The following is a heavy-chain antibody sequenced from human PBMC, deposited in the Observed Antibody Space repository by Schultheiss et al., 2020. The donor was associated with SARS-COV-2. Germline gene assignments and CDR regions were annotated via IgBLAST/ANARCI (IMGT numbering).Heavy chain of an antibody. CDR2: ISSSSSTI. Sequence: GESLKISCAASGFTFSSYSMNWVRQAPGKGLEWVSYISSSSSTIYNADSVKGRFTISRDNAKNSLYLQMNSLRAEDTAVYYCASTDYKGSSYYYGMDVWGQGTTVTVSS. D-gene: IGHD4-11*01. CDR1: GFTFSSYS. CDR3: ASTDYKGSSYYYGMDV. J-gene: IGHJ6*02. V-gene: IGHV3-48*01.